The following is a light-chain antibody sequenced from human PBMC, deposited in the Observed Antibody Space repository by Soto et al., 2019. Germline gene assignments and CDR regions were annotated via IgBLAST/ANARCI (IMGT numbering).Light chain of an antibody. V-gene: IGKV1-27*01. CDR3: QKYSSVIT. CDR1: QGIRNF. Sequence: DIQMTQSPSSLSASVRDRVTITCRASQGIRNFLAWYQQKPGKVPKLLISAASTLESGVPSRFSGSGSGTDFTLNITSLQPEDVATYYCQKYSSVITFGQGTRLEIK. CDR2: AAS. J-gene: IGKJ5*01.